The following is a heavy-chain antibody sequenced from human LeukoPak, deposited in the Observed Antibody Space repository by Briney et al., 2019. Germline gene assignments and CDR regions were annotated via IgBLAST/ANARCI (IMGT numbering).Heavy chain of an antibody. Sequence: PGGSLKLSCTASGFTFSLYTMTWVRQAPGKGLEWVATVSPTGGTVFYADSMRGRFPISRDNSMNTLYLQMSTLEAVDTAIYYCAKGLGGGDYTPSHYWGQGTLVIVSS. CDR2: VSPTGGTV. CDR1: GFTFSLYT. V-gene: IGHV3-23*01. J-gene: IGHJ4*02. CDR3: AKGLGGGDYTPSHY. D-gene: IGHD2-21*01.